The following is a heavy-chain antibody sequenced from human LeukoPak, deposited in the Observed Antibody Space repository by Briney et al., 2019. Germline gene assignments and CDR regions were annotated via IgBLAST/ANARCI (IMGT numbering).Heavy chain of an antibody. V-gene: IGHV3-74*01. CDR1: GFTFSSYW. CDR2: INSDGSST. D-gene: IGHD1-26*01. J-gene: IGHJ3*02. CDR3: ARGGSYLSAFDI. Sequence: GGSLRLSCAASGFTFSSYWMHWVRQAPGKGLVWVSRINSDGSSTSYADSVKGRFTISRDNTKNTLYLQMNSLRAEDTAVYYCARGGSYLSAFDIWGQGTMVTVSS.